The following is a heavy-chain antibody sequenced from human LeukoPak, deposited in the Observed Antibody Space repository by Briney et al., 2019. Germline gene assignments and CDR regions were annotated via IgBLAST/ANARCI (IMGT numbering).Heavy chain of an antibody. Sequence: SETLSLTCTVSGGSISSSSYYWSWIRQPPGKGLEWIGYIYYSGSTYYNPSLKSRVTISVDTSKNQFSLKLSSVTAADTAVYYCARDHCSSTSCYGALDYWGQGTLVTVSS. J-gene: IGHJ4*02. D-gene: IGHD2-2*01. CDR3: ARDHCSSTSCYGALDY. V-gene: IGHV4-30-4*01. CDR1: GGSISSSSYY. CDR2: IYYSGST.